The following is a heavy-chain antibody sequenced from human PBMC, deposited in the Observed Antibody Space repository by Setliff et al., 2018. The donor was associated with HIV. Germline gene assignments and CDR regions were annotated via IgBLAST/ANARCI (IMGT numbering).Heavy chain of an antibody. J-gene: IGHJ5*02. D-gene: IGHD3-3*01. V-gene: IGHV4-61*09. CDR1: GGSIWSGSYY. CDR3: ARAVVFASGNFWFDP. Sequence: SCTVSGGSIWSGSYYWTWIRQPAGKGLEWIGHITASGGATYNPSVKSRVSISLGSPSSEFSLSLTSVSAADTAVYYCARAVVFASGNFWFDPWGPGALVTVSS. CDR2: ITASGGA.